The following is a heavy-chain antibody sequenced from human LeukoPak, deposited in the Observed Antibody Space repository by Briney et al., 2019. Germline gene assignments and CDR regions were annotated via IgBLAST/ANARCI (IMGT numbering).Heavy chain of an antibody. D-gene: IGHD4-17*01. V-gene: IGHV1-18*01. J-gene: IGHJ6*03. CDR2: ISAYNGNT. CDR1: GYTFNSYG. Sequence: GASVKVSCKASGYTFNSYGISWVRQAPGQGLEWMGWISAYNGNTNYAQKLQGRVTMTTDTSTSTAYMELRSLRSDDTAVYYCARDSAFTVTTSPSVDYYYYMDVWGKGTTVTISS. CDR3: ARDSAFTVTTSPSVDYYYYMDV.